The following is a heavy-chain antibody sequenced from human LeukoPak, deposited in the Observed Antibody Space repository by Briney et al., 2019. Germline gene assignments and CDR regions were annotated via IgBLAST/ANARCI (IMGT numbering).Heavy chain of an antibody. Sequence: SETLSLTCIVSGGSLTNYYWTWIRQPPGKGLEWIGYIYYSGSTNYNPSLQSRVTILVDTSKNQFSLKLGSVTAADTAVYYCARGSPYHIWGQGTLVTVSS. CDR2: IYYSGST. D-gene: IGHD2-15*01. V-gene: IGHV4-59*08. J-gene: IGHJ4*02. CDR3: ARGSPYHI. CDR1: GGSLTNYY.